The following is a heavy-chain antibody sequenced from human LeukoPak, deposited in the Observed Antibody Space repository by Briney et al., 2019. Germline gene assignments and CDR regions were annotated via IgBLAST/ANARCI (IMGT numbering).Heavy chain of an antibody. V-gene: IGHV3-23*01. CDR2: ISGSGANI. Sequence: PGGSLRLSCAASGFTFSYYAMSWVRQAPGKGLEWVSSISGSGANIMYADSVKGRFSISRDNSKNTLFLQMNSLTAEDTAVYYCASDGIAVADEWAGFDYWGQGTLVTVS. J-gene: IGHJ4*02. CDR3: ASDGIAVADEWAGFDY. D-gene: IGHD6-19*01. CDR1: GFTFSYYA.